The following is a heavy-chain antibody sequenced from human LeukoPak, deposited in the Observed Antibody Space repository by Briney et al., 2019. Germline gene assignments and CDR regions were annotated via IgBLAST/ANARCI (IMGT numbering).Heavy chain of an antibody. J-gene: IGHJ5*02. CDR3: ARDRLGYIRLDP. CDR2: IYNYGGT. V-gene: IGHV4-59*01. CDR1: GGSISSYY. Sequence: SETLSLTCTVSGGSISSYYWTWIRQPPGKGLEWIGYIYNYGGTNYNPSLKSRVTMSLDTSKNQFSLKLSSVTAADTAVYYCARDRLGYIRLDPWGPGTLVTVSS. D-gene: IGHD5-24*01.